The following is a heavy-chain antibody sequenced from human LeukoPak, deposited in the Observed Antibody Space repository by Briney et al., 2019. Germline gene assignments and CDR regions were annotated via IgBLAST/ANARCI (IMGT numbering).Heavy chain of an antibody. V-gene: IGHV1-2*02. CDR2: INPNSGGT. CDR1: GYTFTGYY. CDR3: ARARYYDFWSDNLDYYYYGMDV. D-gene: IGHD3-3*01. Sequence: ASVKVSCKASGYTFTGYYMHWVRQAPGQGLEWMGWINPNSGGTNYAQKFQGRVTMTRDTSISTAYMELSRLRSDGTAVYYCARARYYDFWSDNLDYYYYGMDVWGQGTTVTVSS. J-gene: IGHJ6*02.